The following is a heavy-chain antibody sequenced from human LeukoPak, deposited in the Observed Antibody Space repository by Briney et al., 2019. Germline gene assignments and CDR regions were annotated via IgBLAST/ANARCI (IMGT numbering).Heavy chain of an antibody. CDR2: IYTSGST. CDR1: GGSISSYY. D-gene: IGHD6-13*01. J-gene: IGHJ5*02. V-gene: IGHV4-4*07. CDR3: ARDWGTSSSWYFQQNWFDP. Sequence: PSETLSLTCTVSGGSISSYYWSWIRQPAGKGLEWIGRIYTSGSTNYNPSLKSRVTMSVDTSKNQFSLKLSSVTAADTAVYYYARDWGTSSSWYFQQNWFDPWGQGTLVTVSS.